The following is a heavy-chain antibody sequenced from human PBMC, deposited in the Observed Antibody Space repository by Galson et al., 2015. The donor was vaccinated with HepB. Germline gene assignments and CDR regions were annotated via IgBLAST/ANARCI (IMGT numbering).Heavy chain of an antibody. CDR2: IKQDGTEK. J-gene: IGHJ4*02. D-gene: IGHD1-26*01. Sequence: SLRLSCAVSGLLRTYRMSWVRQAPGKGLEWVANIKQDGTEKYYVDSVRGRFTISRDDADDSLYLQMSSLRTEDTAVYYCARARGAVRFDFWGQGTLVTVSS. V-gene: IGHV3-7*03. CDR1: GLLRTYR. CDR3: ARARGAVRFDF.